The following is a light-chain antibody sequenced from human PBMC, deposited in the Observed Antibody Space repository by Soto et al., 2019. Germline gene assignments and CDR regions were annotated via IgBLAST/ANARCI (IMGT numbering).Light chain of an antibody. CDR2: GAS. V-gene: IGKV3-15*01. J-gene: IGKJ2*01. CDR3: QQYNNLPPDT. Sequence: VLPQSPDTLSLSPGDRATLSCRASQSVRSTFLAWYQQKPGQAPRLLIYGASTRATGIPGRFRGSGSGTEFTLTITSLQSEDFAVYFCQQYNNLPPDTFGQGTKLEIK. CDR1: QSVRST.